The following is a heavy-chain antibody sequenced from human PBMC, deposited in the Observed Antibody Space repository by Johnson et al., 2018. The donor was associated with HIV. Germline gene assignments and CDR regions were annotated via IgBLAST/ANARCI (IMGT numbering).Heavy chain of an antibody. D-gene: IGHD5-18*01. J-gene: IGHJ3*02. V-gene: IGHV3-NL1*01. Sequence: QVQLVESGGGVVQPGRSLRLSCAASGFAFSSYAMHWVRQAPGKGLEWVSVIYSGGSTYYADSVKGRFTISRDSSKNKLYLQMNSLSAEDTAVYYCARENKGYSYRAFDIWGQGTMVTVSS. CDR3: ARENKGYSYRAFDI. CDR1: GFAFSSYA. CDR2: IYSGGST.